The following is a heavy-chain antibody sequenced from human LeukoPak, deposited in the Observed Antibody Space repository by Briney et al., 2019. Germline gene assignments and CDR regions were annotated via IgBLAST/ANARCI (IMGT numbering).Heavy chain of an antibody. J-gene: IGHJ4*02. CDR3: TKDDYYSTY. V-gene: IGHV3-7*01. CDR2: IKQDGTEI. CDR1: GFTFSSYW. D-gene: IGHD3-10*01. Sequence: PGGSLRLSCAASGFTFSSYWMTWVRQAPGRGLEWVANIKQDGTEIYYVDSVKGRFTISRDNAKNSLYLQMNSLRAEDTAVYYCTKDDYYSTYWGQGTLVTVSS.